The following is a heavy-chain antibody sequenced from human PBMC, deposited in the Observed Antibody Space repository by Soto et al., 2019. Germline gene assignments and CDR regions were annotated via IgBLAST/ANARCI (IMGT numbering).Heavy chain of an antibody. CDR2: IIPIFGTA. V-gene: IGHV1-69*12. CDR3: ACPRSSYYSYGMDV. Sequence: QVQLVQSGAEVKKPGSSVKVSCKASGGTFSSYAISWVRQAPGQGLEWMGGIIPIFGTANYAQKFQGRVTITADESTSTVYMQLSSLRSEDTAVYYCACPRSSYYSYGMDVWGQGATVTVSS. D-gene: IGHD6-6*01. J-gene: IGHJ6*02. CDR1: GGTFSSYA.